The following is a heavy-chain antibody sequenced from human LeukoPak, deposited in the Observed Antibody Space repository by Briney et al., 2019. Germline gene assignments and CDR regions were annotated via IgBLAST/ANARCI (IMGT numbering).Heavy chain of an antibody. D-gene: IGHD4-11*01. CDR3: ARGNSNYTDTYYFDY. Sequence: SETLSLTCTVSGGSISSSSYYWDWIRQPPGKGLEWIGSLYYSGNTYYNPSLKSRVTMSVDTSKNQFSLKLSSVTAADTAVYYCARGNSNYTDTYYFDYWGQGTLVTVSS. CDR2: LYYSGNT. CDR1: GGSISSSSYY. V-gene: IGHV4-39*07. J-gene: IGHJ4*02.